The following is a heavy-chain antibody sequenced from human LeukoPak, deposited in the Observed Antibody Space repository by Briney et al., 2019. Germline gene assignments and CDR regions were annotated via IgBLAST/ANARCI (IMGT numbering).Heavy chain of an antibody. J-gene: IGHJ4*02. CDR3: VTHSFDC. CDR1: GFTFDDYA. Sequence: GGSLRLSCAASGFTFDDYAMHWVRQAPGKGLEWVSLISGDRGSTYYADSVKGRFTISRDNSKNSLYLQMNSLRTEDTALYYCVTHSFDCWGQGTLVTVSS. CDR2: ISGDRGST. V-gene: IGHV3-43*02.